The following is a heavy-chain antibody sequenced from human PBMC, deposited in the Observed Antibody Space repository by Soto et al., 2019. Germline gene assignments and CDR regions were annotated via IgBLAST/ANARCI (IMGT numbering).Heavy chain of an antibody. D-gene: IGHD6-19*01. CDR2: IWYDGSNK. V-gene: IGHV3-33*01. J-gene: IGHJ4*02. CDR3: ARDRGSGWWEPFDY. Sequence: QVQLVESGGGVVQPGRSLRLSCAASGFTFSSYGMHWVRQAPGKGLEWVAVIWYDGSNKYYADSVKGRFTISRDNSKNTLYLQMNSRRAEDTAVYYCARDRGSGWWEPFDYWGQGTLVTVSS. CDR1: GFTFSSYG.